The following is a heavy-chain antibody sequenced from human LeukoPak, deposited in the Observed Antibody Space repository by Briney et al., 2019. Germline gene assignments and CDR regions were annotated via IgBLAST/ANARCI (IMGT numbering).Heavy chain of an antibody. Sequence: SETLSLTCTVSGVSISSYYWSWLRQPPGKGLEWFGYIYYSGSTNYNPSLKSRVTISVDTSKNQFSLKLSSVTAADTAVYYCARIRVGATIVDFAFDIWGQGTMVTVSS. CDR2: IYYSGST. CDR1: GVSISSYY. CDR3: ARIRVGATIVDFAFDI. V-gene: IGHV4-59*01. D-gene: IGHD1-26*01. J-gene: IGHJ3*02.